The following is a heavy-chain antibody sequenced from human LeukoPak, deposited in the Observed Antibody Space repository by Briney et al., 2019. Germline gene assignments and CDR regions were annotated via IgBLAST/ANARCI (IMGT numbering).Heavy chain of an antibody. CDR3: ARGGGSYSSWFDP. Sequence: ASVKVSCKASGYTFTSYGISWVRQAPGQGLEWMGIINPSGGSTSYAQKFQGRVTMTRDTSTSTVYMELSSLRSEDTAVYYCARGGGSYSSWFDPWGQGTLVTVSS. J-gene: IGHJ5*02. D-gene: IGHD1-26*01. CDR1: GYTFTSYG. V-gene: IGHV1-46*01. CDR2: INPSGGST.